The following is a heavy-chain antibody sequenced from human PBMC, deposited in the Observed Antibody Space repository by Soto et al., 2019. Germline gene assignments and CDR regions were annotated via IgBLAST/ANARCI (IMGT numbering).Heavy chain of an antibody. CDR3: ARGFVTATHFFDS. CDR1: GCTFSSFA. V-gene: IGHV1-69*01. D-gene: IGHD2-21*02. Sequence: QVQLVQSGAEVKKPGFSVKVSCKASGCTFSSFACTWVRQAPGQGLEWMGGIIPIYGTPTYAQKFQGRVTITAAESTTTSFMELSSLRSEDTALYFCARGFVTATHFFDSWGHGTLVTVSS. CDR2: IIPIYGTP. J-gene: IGHJ4*01.